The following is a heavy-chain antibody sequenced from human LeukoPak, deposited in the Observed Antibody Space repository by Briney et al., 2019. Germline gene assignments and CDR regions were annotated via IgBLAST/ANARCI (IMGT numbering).Heavy chain of an antibody. CDR3: ARDIGSWPFDY. D-gene: IGHD6-13*01. CDR1: GGTFSSYA. Sequence: SVKVSCKASGGTFSSYAISWVRQAPGQGLEWMGGIIPIFGTANYAQKFQGRVTITADESTSTAYMELRSLRSDDTAVYYCARDIGSWPFDYWGQGTLVTVSS. CDR2: IIPIFGTA. V-gene: IGHV1-69*13. J-gene: IGHJ4*02.